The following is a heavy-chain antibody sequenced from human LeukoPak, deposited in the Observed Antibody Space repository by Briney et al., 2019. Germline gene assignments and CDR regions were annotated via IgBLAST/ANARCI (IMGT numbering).Heavy chain of an antibody. CDR3: ARAKMATAGGVFDY. CDR2: VSSSGGTI. V-gene: IGHV3-48*03. CDR1: GFTFSSYE. D-gene: IGHD5-24*01. J-gene: IGHJ4*02. Sequence: PGGSLRLSCAASGFTFSSYEMNWVRQAPGKGLEWVSYVSSSGGTIYYADSVRGRFTISRDNAKKSLYLQMNSLRAEDTAVYYCARAKMATAGGVFDYWGQGTLVTVSS.